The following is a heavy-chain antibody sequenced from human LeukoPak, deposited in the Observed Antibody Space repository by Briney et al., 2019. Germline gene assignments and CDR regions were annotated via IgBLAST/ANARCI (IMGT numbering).Heavy chain of an antibody. D-gene: IGHD3-22*01. CDR2: IYPGDSDT. CDR1: GYSFTSYW. Sequence: GESLKISCKGSGYSFTSYWIGWVRQMPGKGLEGMGIIYPGDSDTRYSPSFQGQVTISADKSISTAYLQWSSLKASDTAMYYCARHKSPSDDSSGYYPYGYYYYMDVWGKGTTVTVSS. CDR3: ARHKSPSDDSSGYYPYGYYYYMDV. V-gene: IGHV5-51*01. J-gene: IGHJ6*03.